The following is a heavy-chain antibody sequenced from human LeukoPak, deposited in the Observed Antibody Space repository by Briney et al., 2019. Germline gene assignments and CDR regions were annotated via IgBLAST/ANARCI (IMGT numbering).Heavy chain of an antibody. D-gene: IGHD1-20*01. Sequence: PETLSLTCTVSGGSISSSSYYWGWIRQPPGKGLEWIGSIYYSGSTYYNPSLKSRVTISVDTSKNQFSLKLSSVTAADTAVYYCASSYNWNYLDYWGQGTLVTVSS. CDR3: ASSYNWNYLDY. V-gene: IGHV4-39*07. J-gene: IGHJ4*02. CDR2: IYYSGST. CDR1: GGSISSSSYY.